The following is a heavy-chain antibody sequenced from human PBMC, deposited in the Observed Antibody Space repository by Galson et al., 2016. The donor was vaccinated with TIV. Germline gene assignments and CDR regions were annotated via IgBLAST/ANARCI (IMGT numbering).Heavy chain of an antibody. CDR1: GGTSSALA. CDR2: IIPISGTP. D-gene: IGHD3-22*01. J-gene: IGHJ3*02. CDR3: ARRPNFSHSSGYRTAFDI. Sequence: SVKVSCKASGGTSSALAISWVRQAPGEGLEWMGGIIPISGTPNYAQKFQGRVTMTTDESTSTAFMELSSLTSDDTAVYYCARRPNFSHSSGYRTAFDIWGQGTMVTVSS. V-gene: IGHV1-69*05.